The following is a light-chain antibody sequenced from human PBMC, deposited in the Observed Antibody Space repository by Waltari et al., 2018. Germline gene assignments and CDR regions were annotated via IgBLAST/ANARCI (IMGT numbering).Light chain of an antibody. V-gene: IGKV3-15*01. J-gene: IGKJ2*01. CDR2: GAS. Sequence: EIVMTQSPATLSVSPGERATLSCRASQSVSSNLAWYQQKPGQAPRLLTYGASTRATGIPARFSGSGSGTEFTLTISSLQSEDFAVYYCQQYNNWPPRYTFGQGTKLEIK. CDR1: QSVSSN. CDR3: QQYNNWPPRYT.